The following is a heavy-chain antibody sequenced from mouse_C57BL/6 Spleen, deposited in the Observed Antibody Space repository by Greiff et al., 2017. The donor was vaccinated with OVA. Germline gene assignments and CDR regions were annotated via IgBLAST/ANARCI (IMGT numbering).Heavy chain of an antibody. V-gene: IGHV1-69*01. J-gene: IGHJ3*01. D-gene: IGHD1-1*01. CDR3: ARATTVVKGFAY. CDR2: IDPSDSYT. Sequence: QVQLQQSGAELVMPGASVKLSCKASGYTFTSYWMHWVKQRPGQGLEWIGEIDPSDSYTNYNQKFKGKSTLNVDKSSSTAYMQLSSLTSEDSAVYYCARATTVVKGFAYWGQGTLVTVSA. CDR1: GYTFTSYW.